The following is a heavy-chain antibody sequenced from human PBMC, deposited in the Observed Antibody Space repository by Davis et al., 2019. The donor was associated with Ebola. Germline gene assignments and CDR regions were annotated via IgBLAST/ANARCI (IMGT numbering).Heavy chain of an antibody. CDR1: GYTFTTYA. J-gene: IGHJ4*02. CDR3: ARDLRGWYSFDY. Sequence: ASVKVSCKASGYTFTTYAMHWVRQAPGQRLEWMGWINAGNGNTKYSQKFQGRVTITRDTSASTAYMELSSLRSEDTAVYYCARDLRGWYSFDYWGQGTLVTVSS. CDR2: INAGNGNT. D-gene: IGHD6-19*01. V-gene: IGHV1-3*01.